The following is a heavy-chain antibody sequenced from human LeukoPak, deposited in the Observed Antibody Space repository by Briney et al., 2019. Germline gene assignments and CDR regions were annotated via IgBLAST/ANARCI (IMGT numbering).Heavy chain of an antibody. CDR1: GFTFSTYW. CDR3: ARALDYGDYVDY. D-gene: IGHD4-17*01. Sequence: GGSLRLSCAASGFTFSTYWMHWVRQAPGKGLVWVSRVNSDGRSRSYADSVKGRFTISRDNAKNTLYLQMNSLRAEDTAVYYCARALDYGDYVDYWGQGTLVTVSS. CDR2: VNSDGRSR. J-gene: IGHJ4*02. V-gene: IGHV3-74*01.